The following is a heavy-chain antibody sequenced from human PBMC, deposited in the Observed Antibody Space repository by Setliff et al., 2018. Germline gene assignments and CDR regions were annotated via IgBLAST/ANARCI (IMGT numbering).Heavy chain of an antibody. Sequence: SVKVSCKASGATFSSYGISWVRQAPGQGLEWMGGAIPMFGTTNYARKFQGRVTIISDESTSTAYMQLSSLGSEDTAVYYCVREGVDTRSSTDYRYYMDVWGKGTTVTVSS. CDR3: VREGVDTRSSTDYRYYMDV. V-gene: IGHV1-69*13. J-gene: IGHJ6*03. D-gene: IGHD5-18*01. CDR2: AIPMFGTT. CDR1: GATFSSYG.